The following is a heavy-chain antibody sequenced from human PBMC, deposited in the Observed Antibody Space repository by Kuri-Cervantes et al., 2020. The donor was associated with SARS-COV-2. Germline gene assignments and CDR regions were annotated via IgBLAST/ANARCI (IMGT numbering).Heavy chain of an antibody. J-gene: IGHJ4*02. CDR1: GFTFSYSR. V-gene: IGHV3-15*01. Sequence: LSLTCAASGFTFSYSRMGWVCQAPEKGLEWVGRIKIKTDVRTTDYAATVKGRFNISRDDSKATLYLQRNSLKTADTAVYYSTTESRYDDWGQGTLVTVSS. D-gene: IGHD1-1*01. CDR3: TTESRYDD. CDR2: IKIKTDVRTT.